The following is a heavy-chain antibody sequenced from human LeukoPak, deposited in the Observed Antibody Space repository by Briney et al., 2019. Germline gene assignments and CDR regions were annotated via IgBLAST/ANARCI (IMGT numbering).Heavy chain of an antibody. J-gene: IGHJ4*02. CDR1: GGSINNYY. CDR2: IHYSGYT. V-gene: IGHV4-59*01. CDR3: ARLSHCGCDCYFLDY. D-gene: IGHD2-21*02. Sequence: SETLSLTCAVSGGSINNYYWSWIRQPPGEGLEYIGYIHYSGYTNYNPSLNSRLTISEDTSKNQFSLKLTSVTAADTAVYHCARLSHCGCDCYFLDYWGRGTLVTVSS.